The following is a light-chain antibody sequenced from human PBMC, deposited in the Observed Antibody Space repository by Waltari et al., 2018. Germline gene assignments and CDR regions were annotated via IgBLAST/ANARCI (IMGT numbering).Light chain of an antibody. J-gene: IGKJ1*01. Sequence: EIVMTQSPDTLSVSPGETATLSCRASQSINSNVAWHQQRPGQAPRLLIYGASTRATGIPARFSGSGSGTEFTLTISSLQSEDFAVYYCQQFNNWAPWTFGQGTKVEIK. CDR3: QQFNNWAPWT. CDR2: GAS. CDR1: QSINSN. V-gene: IGKV3-15*01.